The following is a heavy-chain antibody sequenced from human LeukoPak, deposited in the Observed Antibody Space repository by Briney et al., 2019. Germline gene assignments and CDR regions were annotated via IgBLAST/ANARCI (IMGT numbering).Heavy chain of an antibody. Sequence: GGSLRLSCAASGFMFSSYWMTWVRQAPGKGLEWVANINHDGSEKHYVDSVKGRFTISRDNAKKSLYLQMNSLRADDTAVYYCARDEEGSAWYEWGQGALVTVSS. CDR2: INHDGSEK. CDR3: ARDEEGSAWYE. CDR1: GFMFSSYW. D-gene: IGHD6-13*01. J-gene: IGHJ4*02. V-gene: IGHV3-7*01.